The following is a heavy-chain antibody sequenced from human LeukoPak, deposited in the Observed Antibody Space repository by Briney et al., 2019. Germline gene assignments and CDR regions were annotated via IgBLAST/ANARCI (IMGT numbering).Heavy chain of an antibody. CDR3: ARDSSIKGLSSD. CDR1: GFTLSSFW. CDR2: IKEDGSEK. J-gene: IGHJ4*02. V-gene: IGHV3-7*03. D-gene: IGHD6-6*01. Sequence: GGALRLSCAASGFTLSSFWMSWVRQAPGKGLEWVANIKEDGSEKFYVDSVKGRFVISRDNAKNSLYLQMNSLRAEDTAVYYCARDSSIKGLSSDWGQGTLVTSST.